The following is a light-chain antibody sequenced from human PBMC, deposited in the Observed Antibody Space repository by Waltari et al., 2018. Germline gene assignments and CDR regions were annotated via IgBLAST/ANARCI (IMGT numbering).Light chain of an antibody. Sequence: QSALLHPASVSGSPGQSIAISCTGTSSDVGSYDYFCWYPQHPGKAPKLLIYDVSNRPSGVSTRFFGSKSGNTASLTISGLQAEDEADYYCASYTATSTPYVFGTGTKVTVL. CDR1: SSDVGSYDY. CDR2: DVS. V-gene: IGLV2-14*01. CDR3: ASYTATSTPYV. J-gene: IGLJ1*01.